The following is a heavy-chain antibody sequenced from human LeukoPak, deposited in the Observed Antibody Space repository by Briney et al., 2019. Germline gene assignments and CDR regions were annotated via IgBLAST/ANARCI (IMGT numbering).Heavy chain of an antibody. D-gene: IGHD3-10*01. Sequence: PGGSLRLSCAASGFTFSNYGMHWVRQAPGKGLEWVAFIRYDGSNKYYADSVKGRFTISRDNSKNTLDLQMNSLRPEDTAVYYCAKVSPYGSGSYSAFDYWGQGTLVTVSS. CDR2: IRYDGSNK. CDR1: GFTFSNYG. V-gene: IGHV3-30*02. CDR3: AKVSPYGSGSYSAFDY. J-gene: IGHJ4*02.